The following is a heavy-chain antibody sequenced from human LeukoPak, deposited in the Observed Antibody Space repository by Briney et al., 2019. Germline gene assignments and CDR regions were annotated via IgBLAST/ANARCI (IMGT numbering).Heavy chain of an antibody. CDR2: ISSSGSTI. J-gene: IGHJ4*02. CDR1: GFTFSDYY. Sequence: PGGSLRLSCAASGFTFSDYYMSWIRQAPGKGLEWVSYISSSGSTIYYADSVKGRFTISRDNAKNSLYLQMNSLRAEDTAVYYCARVPYDILTGYITFALDYWGQGTLVTVSS. V-gene: IGHV3-11*01. CDR3: ARVPYDILTGYITFALDY. D-gene: IGHD3-9*01.